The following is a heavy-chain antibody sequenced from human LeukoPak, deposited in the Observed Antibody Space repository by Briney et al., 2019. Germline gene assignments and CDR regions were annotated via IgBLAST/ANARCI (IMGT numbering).Heavy chain of an antibody. CDR1: GFTFSSYG. J-gene: IGHJ4*02. Sequence: GGSLRLSCAASGFTFSSYGMHWVRQAPGKGLEWVAVISYDGSNKYYADSVKGRFTISRDNGKNMLYLQMNSLRAEDTAVYYCAKDGGTHFDHWGQGTLVTVSS. D-gene: IGHD1-26*01. CDR2: ISYDGSNK. CDR3: AKDGGTHFDH. V-gene: IGHV3-30*18.